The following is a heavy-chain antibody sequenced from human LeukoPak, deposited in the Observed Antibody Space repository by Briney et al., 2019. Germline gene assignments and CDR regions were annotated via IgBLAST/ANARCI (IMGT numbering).Heavy chain of an antibody. Sequence: GGSLRLSCAASGFTFSSYSVNWVRQAPGKGLEWVSSISSSSSYIYYADSVKGRFTISRDNAKNSLYLQMNSLRAEDTAVYYCARDHGDYGGYWGQGTLVTVSS. CDR3: ARDHGDYGGY. D-gene: IGHD4-17*01. CDR1: GFTFSSYS. V-gene: IGHV3-21*01. CDR2: ISSSSSYI. J-gene: IGHJ4*02.